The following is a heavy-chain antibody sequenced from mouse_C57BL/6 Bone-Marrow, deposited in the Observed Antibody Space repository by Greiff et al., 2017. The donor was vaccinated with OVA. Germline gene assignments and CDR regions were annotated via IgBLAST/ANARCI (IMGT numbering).Heavy chain of an antibody. Sequence: EVKLMESGGGLVQPGGSLKLSCAASGFTFSDYGMAWVRQAPRKGPEWVAFISNLAYSIYYADTVTGRFTISRENAKNTLYLEMSSLRSEDTAMYYCARQRRMDYWGQGTSVTVSS. CDR3: ARQRRMDY. V-gene: IGHV5-15*01. CDR1: GFTFSDYG. CDR2: ISNLAYSI. J-gene: IGHJ4*01.